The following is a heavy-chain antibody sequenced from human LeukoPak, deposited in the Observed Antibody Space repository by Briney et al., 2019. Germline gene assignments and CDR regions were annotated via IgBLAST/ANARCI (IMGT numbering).Heavy chain of an antibody. J-gene: IGHJ4*02. CDR3: ARTARFGSSSAY. D-gene: IGHD6-6*01. V-gene: IGHV4-34*01. CDR1: GGSLSGYY. CDR2: INHSGST. Sequence: SETLSLTCAVYGGSLSGYYCSWIRQPPGKGLEWIGEINHSGSTNYNPSLKSRVTISVDTSKNQFSLKLRSVSAADTAEYFCARTARFGSSSAYWGQGNLVTVSS.